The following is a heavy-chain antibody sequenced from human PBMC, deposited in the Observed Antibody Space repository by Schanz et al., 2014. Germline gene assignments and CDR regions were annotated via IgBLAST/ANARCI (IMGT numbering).Heavy chain of an antibody. CDR1: GYTFTSYY. Sequence: QVQLVQSGAEVKKPGASVKVSCKASGYTFTSYYMHWVRQAPGQGLEWMGIINPSGGSTSYAQKFQGRVTRTRDTSTSTVYMELSSLRSEDTAVYYCARAPVTVGPYHYYMDVGGKGTTVTVSS. CDR3: ARAPVTVGPYHYYMDV. V-gene: IGHV1-46*01. D-gene: IGHD4-17*01. J-gene: IGHJ6*03. CDR2: INPSGGST.